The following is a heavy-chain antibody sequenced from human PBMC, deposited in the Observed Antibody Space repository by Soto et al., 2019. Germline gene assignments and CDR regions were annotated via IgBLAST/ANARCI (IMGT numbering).Heavy chain of an antibody. Sequence: GESLKISCKGSGYSFTSYWIGWVRQMPGKGLEWMGIIYPGDSDTRYSPSFQGQVTISADKSISTAYLQWSSLKASDTAMYYCATRIDNNPYYYYGMDVWGQGTTVTVSS. CDR2: IYPGDSDT. CDR3: ATRIDNNPYYYYGMDV. D-gene: IGHD1-1*01. V-gene: IGHV5-51*01. J-gene: IGHJ6*02. CDR1: GYSFTSYW.